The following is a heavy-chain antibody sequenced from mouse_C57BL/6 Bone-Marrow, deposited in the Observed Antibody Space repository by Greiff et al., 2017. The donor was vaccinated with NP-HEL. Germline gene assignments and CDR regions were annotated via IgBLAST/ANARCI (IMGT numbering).Heavy chain of an antibody. V-gene: IGHV5-17*01. Sequence: EVKLMESGGGLVKPGGSLKLSCAASGFTFSDYGMHWVRQAPEKGLEWVAYISSGSSNTYYASPVKGRFTISRDNDKNTLFLQMTSLRSEDTAMYYCARGNDYDGGNYAMDYWGQGTSVTVSS. D-gene: IGHD2-4*01. CDR3: ARGNDYDGGNYAMDY. CDR2: ISSGSSNT. J-gene: IGHJ4*01. CDR1: GFTFSDYG.